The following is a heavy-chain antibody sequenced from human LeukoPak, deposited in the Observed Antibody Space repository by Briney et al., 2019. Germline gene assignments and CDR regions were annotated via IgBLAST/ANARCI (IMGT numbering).Heavy chain of an antibody. D-gene: IGHD6-19*01. V-gene: IGHV1-2*02. Sequence: ASVKVSCKASGYTFTGYYMHWVRQAPGQGLEWMGWINPNSGGTNYAQKFQGRVTMTRDTSISTAYMELSRLRSDDTAVYYCARGRGQWLVRGGAFDIWGQGTMVTVSS. J-gene: IGHJ3*02. CDR1: GYTFTGYY. CDR3: ARGRGQWLVRGGAFDI. CDR2: INPNSGGT.